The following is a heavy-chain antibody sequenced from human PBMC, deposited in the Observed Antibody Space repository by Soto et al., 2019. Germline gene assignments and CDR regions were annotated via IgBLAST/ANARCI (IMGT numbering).Heavy chain of an antibody. CDR3: ARGLVGSTTAFDI. J-gene: IGHJ4*02. CDR2: IYTPGST. Sequence: PGGSLRLSCAASGFTVSRSYMSWVRQAPGKGLEWVSTIYTPGSTYYADSVKGRFAISRDNSKNTLYLQMNSLRAEDTAVYYCARGLVGSTTAFDIWGQGTLVTVSS. V-gene: IGHV3-53*01. D-gene: IGHD3-22*01. CDR1: GFTVSRSY.